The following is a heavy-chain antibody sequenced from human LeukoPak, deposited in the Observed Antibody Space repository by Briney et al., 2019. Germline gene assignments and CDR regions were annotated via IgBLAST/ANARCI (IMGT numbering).Heavy chain of an antibody. CDR3: AKPLGWDYSSGWYGASS. CDR1: GFTFSSYA. D-gene: IGHD6-19*01. Sequence: QPGGSLRLSCAASGFTFSSYAMSWVRQAPGKGLEWVSAISGSGGSTYYADSVKGRFTISRDNPKNTLYLQMNSLRAEDTAVYYCAKPLGWDYSSGWYGASSWGQGTLVTVSS. J-gene: IGHJ5*02. CDR2: ISGSGGST. V-gene: IGHV3-23*01.